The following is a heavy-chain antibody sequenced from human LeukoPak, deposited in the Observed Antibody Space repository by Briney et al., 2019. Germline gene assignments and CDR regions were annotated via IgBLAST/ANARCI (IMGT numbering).Heavy chain of an antibody. J-gene: IGHJ4*02. V-gene: IGHV4-30-4*01. CDR1: GGSISSGDYY. CDR2: IYYSGST. Sequence: PSETLSLNCTVSGGSISSGDYYWSWIRQPPGKGLEWIGYIYYSGSTYYNPSLKSRVTISVDTSKNQFSLKLSSVTAADTAVYYCARVKSGGHGDGYYFDYWGQGTLVTVSS. CDR3: ARVKSGGHGDGYYFDY. D-gene: IGHD4-17*01.